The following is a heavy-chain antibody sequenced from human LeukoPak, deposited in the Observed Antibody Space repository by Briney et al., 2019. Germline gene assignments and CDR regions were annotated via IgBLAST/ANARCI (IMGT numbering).Heavy chain of an antibody. CDR2: IIPILGIA. V-gene: IGHV1-69*04. Sequence: SVKVSCKASGGTFSSYAISWVRQAPGQGLEWMGRIIPILGIANYAQKFQGRVTITADKSTSTAYMELSSLRSEDTAVYYCASPTAMVRVSDAFDIWGQGTMVTVSS. CDR3: ASPTAMVRVSDAFDI. CDR1: GGTFSSYA. J-gene: IGHJ3*02. D-gene: IGHD5-18*01.